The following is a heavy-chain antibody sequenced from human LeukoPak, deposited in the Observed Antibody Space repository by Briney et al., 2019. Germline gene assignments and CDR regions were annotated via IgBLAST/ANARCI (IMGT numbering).Heavy chain of an antibody. CDR3: ASSYYYGSGSYYNPPDAFDI. J-gene: IGHJ3*02. CDR2: IYPGDSDT. Sequence: GESLKISCKGSGYSFTSYWIGWVRQMPGKGLEWMGIIYPGDSDTRYSPSFQGQVTISADKSISTAYLQWSSLKASDTAMYYCASSYYYGSGSYYNPPDAFDIWGQGTMVTVSS. V-gene: IGHV5-51*01. D-gene: IGHD3-10*01. CDR1: GYSFTSYW.